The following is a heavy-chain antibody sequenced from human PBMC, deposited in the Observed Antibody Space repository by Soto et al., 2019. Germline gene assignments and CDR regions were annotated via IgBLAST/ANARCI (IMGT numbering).Heavy chain of an antibody. CDR1: GSSISSSSYY. Sequence: PPETLSLTCTVSGSSISSSSYYWGWIRQPPGKGLEWIGSIYYSGSTYHNPSLKSRVTISVDTYKNQFSLKLSSVTAADTVLYYCARRGSSWGGKGFDSWGQGTLVTV. D-gene: IGHD6-13*01. CDR2: IYYSGST. J-gene: IGHJ4*02. CDR3: ARRGSSWGGKGFDS. V-gene: IGHV4-39*01.